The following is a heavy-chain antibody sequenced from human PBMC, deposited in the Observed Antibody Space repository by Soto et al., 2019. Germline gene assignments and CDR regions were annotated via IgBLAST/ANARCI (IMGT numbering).Heavy chain of an antibody. J-gene: IGHJ3*02. CDR2: ISGSGGST. V-gene: IGHV3-23*01. D-gene: IGHD3-16*01. CDR3: AKENSRVGPFYDYIWGTHAGGAFDI. Sequence: PGGSLRLSCAASGFTFSSYAMSWVRQAPGKGLEWVSAISGSGGSTYYADSVKGRFTISRDNSKNTLYLQMNSLRAEDTAVFYCAKENSRVGPFYDYIWGTHAGGAFDIWGQGTMVTVPS. CDR1: GFTFSSYA.